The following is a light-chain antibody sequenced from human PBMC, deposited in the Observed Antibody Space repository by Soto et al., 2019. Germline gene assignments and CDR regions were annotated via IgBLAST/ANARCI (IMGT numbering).Light chain of an antibody. J-gene: IGLJ1*01. Sequence: QSVLTQPPSASGSPGQSVTISCSGTSSDVGGFNYVSWYQQHPGRAPKVLIYEVNKRPSGVPDRFSGSKSGSTASLTVSGLQAEDEAEYYCISYAVTYLFVFGAGTKLTVL. V-gene: IGLV2-8*01. CDR1: SSDVGGFNY. CDR3: ISYAVTYLFV. CDR2: EVN.